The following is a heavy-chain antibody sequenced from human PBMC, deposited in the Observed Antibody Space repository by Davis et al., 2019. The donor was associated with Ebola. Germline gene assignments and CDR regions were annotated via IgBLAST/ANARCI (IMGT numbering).Heavy chain of an antibody. CDR2: IYPGDSDA. CDR3: ARGTSLARNFDY. CDR1: GYSFTSYW. V-gene: IGHV5-51*01. D-gene: IGHD1-14*01. Sequence: PGGSLRLSCKGSGYSFTSYWIGWVRQMPGKGLEWMGIIYPGDSDARYSPSFQGQVTISADKSISTAYLQWSSLKASDTAMYYCARGTSLARNFDYWGQGTLVTVSS. J-gene: IGHJ4*02.